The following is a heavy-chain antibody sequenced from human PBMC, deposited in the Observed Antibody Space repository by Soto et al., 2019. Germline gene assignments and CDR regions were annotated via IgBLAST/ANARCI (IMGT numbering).Heavy chain of an antibody. CDR1: ADTFTGYT. J-gene: IGHJ4*02. V-gene: IGHV1-69*08. CDR3: ARSRGSYYSHFDS. CDR2: VIPILGAS. D-gene: IGHD3-10*01. Sequence: QVQLVQSGAEVKKPGSSVKVSCKASADTFTGYTVTWVRQAPGQGLEWVGRVIPILGASNFAQKFQGRVTISADKSTDTAYMVLTGLTSEDTAGYYCARSRGSYYSHFDSWGQGTLVTVSS.